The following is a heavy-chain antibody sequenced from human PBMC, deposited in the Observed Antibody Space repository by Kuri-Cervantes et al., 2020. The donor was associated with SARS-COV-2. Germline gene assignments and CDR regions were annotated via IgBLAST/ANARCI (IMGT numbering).Heavy chain of an antibody. CDR2: INHSGST. CDR3: ARQGEDPGELLRWFDP. J-gene: IGHJ5*02. Sequence: ESLKISCTVSGGSISSSSYYWGWIRQPPGKGLEWIWEINHSGSTNYNPSLKSRVTISVDTSKNQFSLKLSSVTAADTAVYYCARQGEDPGELLRWFDPWGQGTLVTVSS. V-gene: IGHV4-39*01. CDR1: GGSISSSSYY. D-gene: IGHD3-10*01.